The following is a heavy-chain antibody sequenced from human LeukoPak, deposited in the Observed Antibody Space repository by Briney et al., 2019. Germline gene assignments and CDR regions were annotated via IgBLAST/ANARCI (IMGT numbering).Heavy chain of an antibody. Sequence: SQTLSLTCTVSGDSISSGNYYWTWIRQPAGKGLEWIGRIYTSGNTNYNPSLKSQVTISMDTSKNQFSLNLNSVTAADTAVYYCARDRIAAAHDAFDIWGQGTMVTVSS. D-gene: IGHD6-13*01. CDR1: GDSISSGNYY. J-gene: IGHJ3*02. V-gene: IGHV4-61*02. CDR3: ARDRIAAAHDAFDI. CDR2: IYTSGNT.